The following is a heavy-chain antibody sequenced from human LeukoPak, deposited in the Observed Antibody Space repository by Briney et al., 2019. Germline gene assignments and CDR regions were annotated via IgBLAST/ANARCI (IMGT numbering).Heavy chain of an antibody. Sequence: PGRSLRLSCAASGFTFSSYGMHWVRQAPGKGLEWVAVISYDGSNKYYADSVKGRFTISRDNSKNTLYLQMNSLRAEDTAVYYCARDRGSYYYYYGMDVWGQGTTVTVSS. CDR2: ISYDGSNK. D-gene: IGHD1-26*01. J-gene: IGHJ6*02. CDR1: GFTFSSYG. V-gene: IGHV3-30*19. CDR3: ARDRGSYYYYYGMDV.